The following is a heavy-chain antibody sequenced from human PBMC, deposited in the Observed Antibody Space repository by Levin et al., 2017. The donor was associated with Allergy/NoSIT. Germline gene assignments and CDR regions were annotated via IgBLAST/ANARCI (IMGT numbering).Heavy chain of an antibody. J-gene: IGHJ4*02. CDR1: GFTFDDYA. V-gene: IGHV3-9*01. CDR3: AKYGGGTIAAAGREFDY. CDR2: ISWNSGSI. Sequence: SLKISCAASGFTFDDYAMHWVRQAPGKGLEWVSGISWNSGSIGYADSVKGRFTISRDNAKNSLYLQMNSLRAEDTALYYCAKYGGGTIAAAGREFDYWGQGTLVTVSS. D-gene: IGHD6-13*01.